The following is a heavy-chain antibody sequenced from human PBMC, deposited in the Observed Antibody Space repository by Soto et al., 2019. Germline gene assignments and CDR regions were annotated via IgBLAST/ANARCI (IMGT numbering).Heavy chain of an antibody. CDR2: INHSGST. D-gene: IGHD3-10*01. CDR1: GGSFSGYY. J-gene: IGHJ6*02. CDR3: ARSTMGSRGGTDV. V-gene: IGHV4-34*01. Sequence: SETLSLTCAGYGGSFSGYYWSWIRQPPGKGLEWIGEINHSGSTNYNPSLKSRVTISVDTSKNQFSLKLSSVTAADTAVYYCARSTMGSRGGTDVWGQGTTVTVSS.